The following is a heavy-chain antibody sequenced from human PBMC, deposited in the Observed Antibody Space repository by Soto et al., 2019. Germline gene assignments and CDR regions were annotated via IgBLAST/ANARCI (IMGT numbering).Heavy chain of an antibody. Sequence: ASVKVSCKASGYTFINYAMHWVRQAPGQRHEWMEWINTGNDNTEYSQKFQGRVTITSDTSASTAYMELSSLISEDTAVYYCARETYYDFWSGPYYGMDVWGQGTTVTVSS. CDR3: ARETYYDFWSGPYYGMDV. J-gene: IGHJ6*02. D-gene: IGHD3-3*01. CDR1: GYTFINYA. V-gene: IGHV1-3*04. CDR2: INTGNDNT.